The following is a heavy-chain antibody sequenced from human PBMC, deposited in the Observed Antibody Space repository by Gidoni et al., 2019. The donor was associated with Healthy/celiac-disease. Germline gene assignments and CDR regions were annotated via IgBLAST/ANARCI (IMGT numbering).Heavy chain of an antibody. CDR3: STTISYYYGMDV. V-gene: IGHV3-7*01. CDR2: IKQDGSEK. CDR1: GFTFSSYW. J-gene: IGHJ6*02. Sequence: EVQLVESGGGLVQPGGSLRLSCAASGFTFSSYWMSWVRQAPGKGREWVANIKQDGSEKYYVDSVKGRFTISRDNAKNSLYLQMNSLRAEDTAVYYCSTTISYYYGMDVWGQGTTVTVSS.